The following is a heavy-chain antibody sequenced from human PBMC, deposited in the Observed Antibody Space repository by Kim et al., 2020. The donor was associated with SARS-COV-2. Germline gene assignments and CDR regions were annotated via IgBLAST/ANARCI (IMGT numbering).Heavy chain of an antibody. Sequence: GGSLRLSCAASGFTFSSYGMHWVRQAPGKGLEWVAVISYDGSNKYYADSVKGRFTISRDNSKNTLYLQMNSLRAEDTAVYYCAKDQKYYDFWSGYFSGLDDAVNYSNYGMDVWGEGTTVTVPS. J-gene: IGHJ6*01. CDR3: AKDQKYYDFWSGYFSGLDDAVNYSNYGMDV. V-gene: IGHV3-30*18. D-gene: IGHD3-3*01. CDR1: GFTFSSYG. CDR2: ISYDGSNK.